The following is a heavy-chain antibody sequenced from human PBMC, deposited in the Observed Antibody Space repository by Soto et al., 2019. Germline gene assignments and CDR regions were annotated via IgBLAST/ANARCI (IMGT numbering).Heavy chain of an antibody. Sequence: QVQLVQSGAEVRKPGSSVNVSCKASGTTFSTHGIHWVRLAPGQGLEWMGGFVPMFSSSNYAQKFQGRLTIVADESTNSAYMELSSLRADDSAIYYCARSGGTYYFDHWGQGTLVTVSS. CDR3: ARSGGTYYFDH. V-gene: IGHV1-69*01. CDR1: GTTFSTHG. D-gene: IGHD1-1*01. CDR2: FVPMFSSS. J-gene: IGHJ4*02.